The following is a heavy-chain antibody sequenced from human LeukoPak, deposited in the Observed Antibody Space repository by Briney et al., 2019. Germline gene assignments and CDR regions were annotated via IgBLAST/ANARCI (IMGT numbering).Heavy chain of an antibody. J-gene: IGHJ4*02. D-gene: IGHD3-22*01. Sequence: GGSLRLSCAVSGISFSSYAMSWVRQAPGKGLEWVSYISSSGSTIYYADSVKGRFTISRDNAKNSLYLQMNSLRAEDTAVYYCARDERGVNYYDSSGYYNVFDYWGQGTLVTVSS. V-gene: IGHV3-48*04. CDR2: ISSSGSTI. CDR3: ARDERGVNYYDSSGYYNVFDY. CDR1: GISFSSYA.